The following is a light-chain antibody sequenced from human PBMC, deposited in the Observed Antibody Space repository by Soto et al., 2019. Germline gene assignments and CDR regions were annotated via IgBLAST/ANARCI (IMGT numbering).Light chain of an antibody. CDR1: SSDFGGYNY. Sequence: QSALTQPASVAGSPGQSITISCTGTSSDFGGYNYVSWYQQHPGKAPKLMIYDVSNRPSGVSNRFSGSKSGITASLTIPGLQAEDEVVYSWSSYTSSSTHHYVFGTGTTVPVL. CDR3: SSYTSSSTHHYV. J-gene: IGLJ1*01. CDR2: DVS. V-gene: IGLV2-14*01.